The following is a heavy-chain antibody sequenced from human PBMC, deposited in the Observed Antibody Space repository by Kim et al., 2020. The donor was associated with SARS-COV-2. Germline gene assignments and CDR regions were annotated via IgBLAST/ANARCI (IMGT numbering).Heavy chain of an antibody. CDR2: ISAYNGNT. V-gene: IGHV1-18*01. D-gene: IGHD6-6*01. CDR1: GYTFTSYG. J-gene: IGHJ4*02. CDR3: ARDEYSSSSGTFDY. Sequence: ASVKVSCKASGYTFTSYGISWVRQAPGQGLEWMGWISAYNGNTNYAQKLQGRVTMTTDTSTSTAYMELRSLRSDDTAVYYCARDEYSSSSGTFDYWGQGTLVTVSS.